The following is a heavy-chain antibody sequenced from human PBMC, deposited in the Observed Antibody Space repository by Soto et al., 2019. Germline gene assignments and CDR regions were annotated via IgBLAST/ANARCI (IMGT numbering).Heavy chain of an antibody. Sequence: PGGSLRLSCAASGFTFSSYGMHWVRQAPGKGLEWVAVIWYDGSNKYYADSVKGRFTISRDNSKNTLYLQMNSLRAEDTAVYYCTTQYSSGWYVAFDIWGQGTMVTVSS. CDR3: TTQYSSGWYVAFDI. V-gene: IGHV3-33*01. CDR2: IWYDGSNK. D-gene: IGHD6-19*01. CDR1: GFTFSSYG. J-gene: IGHJ3*02.